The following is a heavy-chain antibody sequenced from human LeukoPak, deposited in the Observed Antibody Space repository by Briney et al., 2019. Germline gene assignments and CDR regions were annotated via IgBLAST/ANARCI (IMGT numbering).Heavy chain of an antibody. D-gene: IGHD3-22*01. J-gene: IGHJ4*02. CDR3: ASVNYYDSSGLFDY. V-gene: IGHV1-2*02. CDR1: GYTFTGYY. CDR2: TNPNSGGT. Sequence: ASVKVSCKASGYTFTGYYMHWVRQAPGQGLEWMGWTNPNSGGTNYAQKFQGRVTMTRDTSISTAYMELSRLRSDDTAVYYCASVNYYDSSGLFDYWGQGTLVTVSS.